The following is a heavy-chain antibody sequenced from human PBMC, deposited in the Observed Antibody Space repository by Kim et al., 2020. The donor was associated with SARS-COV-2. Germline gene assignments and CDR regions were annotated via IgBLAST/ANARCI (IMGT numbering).Heavy chain of an antibody. Sequence: ASVKVSCKASGYTFINYYIHWVRQAPGQGLEWMGIINPRVGSTNYAQRFHGRVTMTRDTSTTTVYMELSSLRSEDTAVYYCARIGSGDHGDHDYWGQGTLVPVSS. V-gene: IGHV1-46*01. CDR2: INPRVGST. J-gene: IGHJ4*02. D-gene: IGHD4-17*01. CDR1: GYTFINYY. CDR3: ARIGSGDHGDHDY.